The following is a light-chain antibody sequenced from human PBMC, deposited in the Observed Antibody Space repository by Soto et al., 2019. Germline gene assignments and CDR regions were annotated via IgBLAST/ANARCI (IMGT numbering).Light chain of an antibody. Sequence: DIQMPQSPSSLSASVGDRVTITCLASQSISSYLNWYQQKPGKAPKLLIYAASSLQSGVPSRFSGSGSGTDFTLTISRLQPEYFATCYCQQSYSTARTFGQGPKVEIK. CDR1: QSISSY. CDR2: AAS. J-gene: IGKJ1*01. CDR3: QQSYSTART. V-gene: IGKV1-39*01.